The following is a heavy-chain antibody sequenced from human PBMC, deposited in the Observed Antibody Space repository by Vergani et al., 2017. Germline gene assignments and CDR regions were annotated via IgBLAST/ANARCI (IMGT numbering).Heavy chain of an antibody. J-gene: IGHJ6*03. D-gene: IGHD3/OR15-3a*01. CDR3: TTGRRDWLSRIYYMDV. CDR1: GFTFSNAW. Sequence: EVQLVESGGGLVKPGGSLRLSCAASGFTFSNAWMSWVRPAPGKGLEWVGRIKSKTDGGTTDYAAPVKGRCTISRDESKNTLYLQMNSLKTEDTAVYYCTTGRRDWLSRIYYMDVWGKGTTVTVSS. CDR2: IKSKTDGGTT. V-gene: IGHV3-15*01.